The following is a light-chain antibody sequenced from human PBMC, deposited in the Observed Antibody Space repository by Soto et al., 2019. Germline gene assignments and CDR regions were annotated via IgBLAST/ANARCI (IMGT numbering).Light chain of an antibody. CDR3: QQYNDWPRT. CDR1: QSVSSN. Sequence: EIMMTQSPATLSVSPGERATLSCRASQSVSSNLAWYQQKPGQDPRLLLYGVSTRATGIPARFSGSGSGTEFTLTISSMQSEDFAIYYCQQYNDWPRTFGPGTKVDFK. V-gene: IGKV3D-15*01. J-gene: IGKJ3*01. CDR2: GVS.